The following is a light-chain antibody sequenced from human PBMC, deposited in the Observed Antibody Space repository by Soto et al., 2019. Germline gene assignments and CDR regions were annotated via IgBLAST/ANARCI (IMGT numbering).Light chain of an antibody. V-gene: IGKV1-39*01. CDR1: QSISSY. CDR3: QQSYSTPIT. J-gene: IGKJ5*01. CDR2: AAS. Sequence: DIQMAHSPSSVSACLGDRVSIACRASQSISSYLNWYQQKPGKAPKLLIYAASSLQSGVPSRFSGSGSGTDFTLTISSLQPEDFATYYCQQSYSTPITFGQGTRLEIK.